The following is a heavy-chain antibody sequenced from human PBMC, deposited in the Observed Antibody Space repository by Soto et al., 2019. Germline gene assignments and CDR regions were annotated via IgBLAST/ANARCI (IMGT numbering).Heavy chain of an antibody. Sequence: GASVKVSCKASGYTFTSYGISWVRQAPGQGLEWMGWISAYNGNTNYAQKLQGRVTMTTDISTSTAYMELRSLRSDDTAVYYCARVPPIAAAGTSADYYYYYGMDVWGQGTTVTVSS. CDR3: ARVPPIAAAGTSADYYYYYGMDV. CDR2: ISAYNGNT. CDR1: GYTFTSYG. J-gene: IGHJ6*02. V-gene: IGHV1-18*04. D-gene: IGHD6-13*01.